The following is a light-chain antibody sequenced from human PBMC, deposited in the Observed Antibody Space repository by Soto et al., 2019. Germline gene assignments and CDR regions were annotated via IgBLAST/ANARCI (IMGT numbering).Light chain of an antibody. J-gene: IGKJ1*01. CDR1: QSVSSNY. CDR3: QQYGSPPQT. V-gene: IGKV3-20*01. Sequence: EIVLTQSPGTLSLSPGERATLSCMASQSVSSNYLAWYQQKPGQAPRLLIYGASSRATGIPDRFSGSGSGTDFTLTISRLEPEDFAVYYCQQYGSPPQTFGQGTKVDI. CDR2: GAS.